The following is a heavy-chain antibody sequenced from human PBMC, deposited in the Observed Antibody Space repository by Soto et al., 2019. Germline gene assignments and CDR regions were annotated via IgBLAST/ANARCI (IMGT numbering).Heavy chain of an antibody. Sequence: ASVKVSCKASGYTFTSYGISWVRQAPGQGLEWMGWISAYNGNTNYAQKLQGRVTMTTDTSTSTAYMELRSLRSDDTAVYYCARLETYDYVWGSYRPPDYWGQGTLVTVSS. J-gene: IGHJ4*02. CDR1: GYTFTSYG. CDR2: ISAYNGNT. CDR3: ARLETYDYVWGSYRPPDY. V-gene: IGHV1-18*01. D-gene: IGHD3-16*02.